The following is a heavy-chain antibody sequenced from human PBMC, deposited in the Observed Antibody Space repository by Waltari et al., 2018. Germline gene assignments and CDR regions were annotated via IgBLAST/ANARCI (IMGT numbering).Heavy chain of an antibody. Sequence: QVRLVESGGGLVKPGGSLRLSCAASGFMFSDYYMSGIRQAPGKGLGWVSDISGSGSPVYYADSVKGRFTISRDNAKNSLYLQMNSLRVEDAGVYYCARTYSSGWYGVNWGQGTLVTVSS. V-gene: IGHV3-11*04. CDR1: GFMFSDYY. CDR3: ARTYSSGWYGVN. J-gene: IGHJ4*02. D-gene: IGHD6-19*01. CDR2: ISGSGSPV.